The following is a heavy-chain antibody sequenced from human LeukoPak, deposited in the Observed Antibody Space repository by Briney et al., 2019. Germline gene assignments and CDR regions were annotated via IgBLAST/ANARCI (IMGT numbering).Heavy chain of an antibody. Sequence: ASVKVSCKASGYTFINYGISWVRQAPGQGLEWMGWISAYNGNTNYAQKFQGRVTMTTDTSTSTAYMELRSLKSDDTAVYYCARDRGDGHTWGHWGQGTLVTVSS. D-gene: IGHD5-24*01. V-gene: IGHV1-18*01. CDR1: GYTFINYG. J-gene: IGHJ4*02. CDR2: ISAYNGNT. CDR3: ARDRGDGHTWGH.